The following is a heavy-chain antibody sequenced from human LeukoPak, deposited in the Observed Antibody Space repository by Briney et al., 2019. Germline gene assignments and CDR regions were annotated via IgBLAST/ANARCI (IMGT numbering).Heavy chain of an antibody. V-gene: IGHV4-59*12. Sequence: SETLSLTCTVSGGSISSYYWSWIRQPPGKGLEWIGSIYYTGSTYYNPSLKSRVTISVDTSKNQFSLKLSSVTAADTAVYYCARMGDYYNGMDVWGQGTTVIVSS. CDR1: GGSISSYY. CDR3: ARMGDYYNGMDV. CDR2: IYYTGST. D-gene: IGHD3-16*01. J-gene: IGHJ6*02.